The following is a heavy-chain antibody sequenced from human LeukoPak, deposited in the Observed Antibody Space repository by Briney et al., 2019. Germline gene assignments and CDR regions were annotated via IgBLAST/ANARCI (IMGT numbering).Heavy chain of an antibody. CDR3: AKGDIVLMVYHFDY. V-gene: IGHV3-23*01. Sequence: GGSLRLSCAASGFTFSSYAMSWVRQAPGKGLEWVSAISGSGGSTYYADSVKGRFTISRDNSKNTLYLQMNSLRAVDTAVYYCAKGDIVLMVYHFDYWGQGTLVTVSS. J-gene: IGHJ4*02. CDR1: GFTFSSYA. CDR2: ISGSGGST. D-gene: IGHD2-8*01.